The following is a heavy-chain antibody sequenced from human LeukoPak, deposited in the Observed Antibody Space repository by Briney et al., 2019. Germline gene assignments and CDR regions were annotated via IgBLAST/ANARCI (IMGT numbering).Heavy chain of an antibody. Sequence: SETLSLTCTVSGGSISSSSYYWGWIRQPPGKGLEWIGSIDYSGSTYYNPSLKSRVTISVDTSKNQFSLKLSSVTAADTAVYYCARLGYDFWSGYYQKYYFDYWGQGTLVTVSS. CDR1: GGSISSSSYY. CDR2: IDYSGST. CDR3: ARLGYDFWSGYYQKYYFDY. J-gene: IGHJ4*02. D-gene: IGHD3-3*01. V-gene: IGHV4-39*01.